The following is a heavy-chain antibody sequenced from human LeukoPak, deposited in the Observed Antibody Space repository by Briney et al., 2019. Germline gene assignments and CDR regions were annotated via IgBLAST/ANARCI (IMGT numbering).Heavy chain of an antibody. CDR3: ASGMYSSGWMDYYYYYMDV. CDR1: GFTFSSYE. Sequence: GGSLRLSCAASGFTFSSYEMNWVRQAPGKGLEWVSYISSSGSTIYYADSVKGRFTISRDNAKNSLYLQMNSLRAEDTAVYYCASGMYSSGWMDYYYYYMDVWGKGTTVTISS. CDR2: ISSSGSTI. J-gene: IGHJ6*03. D-gene: IGHD6-19*01. V-gene: IGHV3-48*03.